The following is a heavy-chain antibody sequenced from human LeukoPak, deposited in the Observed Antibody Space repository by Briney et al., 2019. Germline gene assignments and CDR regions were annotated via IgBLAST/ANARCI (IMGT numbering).Heavy chain of an antibody. V-gene: IGHV3-53*01. CDR2: IYSGGTT. Sequence: GGSLRLSCAVSGFTVTSNYMSWVRLAPGKGLEWVSVIYSGGTTFYTDSVKGRFTISRDNSKNTLYLQMNSLRAEDTAVYHCARVLYYYGSGSYNYYMDVWGKGTTVTTSS. J-gene: IGHJ6*03. CDR3: ARVLYYYGSGSYNYYMDV. D-gene: IGHD3-10*01. CDR1: GFTVTSNY.